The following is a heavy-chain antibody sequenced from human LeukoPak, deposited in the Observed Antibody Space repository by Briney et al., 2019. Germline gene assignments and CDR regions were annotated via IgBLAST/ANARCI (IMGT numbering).Heavy chain of an antibody. CDR3: ARGGQQLVYFDY. CDR1: GGSISSGDYY. D-gene: IGHD6-13*01. V-gene: IGHV4-30-4*01. Sequence: SQTLSLTCTVSGGSISSGDYYWSWIRQPPGKGLEWIRYIYYSGSTYYNPSLKSRVTISVDTSKNQFSLKLSSVTAADTAVYYCARGGQQLVYFDYWGQGTLVTVSS. J-gene: IGHJ4*02. CDR2: IYYSGST.